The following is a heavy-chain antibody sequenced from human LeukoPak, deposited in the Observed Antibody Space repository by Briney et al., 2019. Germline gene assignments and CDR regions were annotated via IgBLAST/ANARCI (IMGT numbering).Heavy chain of an antibody. D-gene: IGHD5-18*01. CDR3: ARALPHRRLMDTTMEQHWFDP. Sequence: ASVKVSCKASGYTFTSYYMHWVRQAPGQGLEWMGIINPSGGNTNYAQKFQGRVTMTRDMSTSTVYMELSSLRSEDTAMYYCARALPHRRLMDTTMEQHWFDPWGEGTLVTVSS. CDR1: GYTFTSYY. CDR2: INPSGGNT. V-gene: IGHV1-46*01. J-gene: IGHJ5*02.